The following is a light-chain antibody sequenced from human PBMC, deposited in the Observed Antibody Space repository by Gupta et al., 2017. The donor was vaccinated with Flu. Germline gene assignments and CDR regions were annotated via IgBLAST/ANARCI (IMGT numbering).Light chain of an antibody. CDR2: WAS. V-gene: IGKV4-1*01. CDR3: QQYSAIPFT. J-gene: IGKJ3*01. Sequence: IVMTTPPASLALSPGERATIRCKSSKSVLDSFNNKYNLAWYQQRPGQPPRLLIYWASTRHSGVPDRFSGSGSGTDFTLAISSLQAEDVAVYYCQQYSAIPFTFGPGTKVDLK. CDR1: KSVLDSFNNKYN.